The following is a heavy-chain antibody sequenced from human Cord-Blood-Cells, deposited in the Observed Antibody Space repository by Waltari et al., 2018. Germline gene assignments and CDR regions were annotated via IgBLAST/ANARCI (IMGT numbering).Heavy chain of an antibody. CDR3: ARLATFGGVIVDY. CDR1: GSPISSSSYY. D-gene: IGHD3-16*02. V-gene: IGHV4-39*01. J-gene: IGHJ4*02. CDR2: NYYSGGT. Sequence: LQLQESGPGLVKPSETLSLTGTVSGSPISSSSYYWGWIRQPPGKVLEWIGSNYYSGGTYHNPSLKSRVTISVDTSKNQFSLKLSSVTAADTAVYYCARLATFGGVIVDYWGQGTLVTVSS.